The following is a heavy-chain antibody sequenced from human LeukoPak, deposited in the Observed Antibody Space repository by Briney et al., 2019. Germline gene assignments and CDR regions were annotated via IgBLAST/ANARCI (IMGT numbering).Heavy chain of an antibody. CDR1: GFTFDDYG. D-gene: IGHD3-3*01. Sequence: GGSLRVSCAASGFTFDDYGMSWVRQAPGKGLEWVSGINWNGGSTGYADSVKGRFTISRDNAKNSLYLQMNSLRAEDTALYYCARGGITIFGVVSYMDVWGKGTTVTVSS. V-gene: IGHV3-20*04. CDR3: ARGGITIFGVVSYMDV. J-gene: IGHJ6*03. CDR2: INWNGGST.